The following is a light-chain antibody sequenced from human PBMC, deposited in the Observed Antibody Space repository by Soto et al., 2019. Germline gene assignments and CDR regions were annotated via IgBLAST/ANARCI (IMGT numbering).Light chain of an antibody. Sequence: EIVLTQSPGTLSLSPGERATLSCRASQSVSNNYLAWYQQKPGQAPRLLIYGASSRATGIPDRFSGSGSGTDFTLTISRLEPEDFAVYYCQQYGSSPFGGGTKVEIK. CDR3: QQYGSSP. J-gene: IGKJ4*01. CDR1: QSVSNNY. CDR2: GAS. V-gene: IGKV3-20*01.